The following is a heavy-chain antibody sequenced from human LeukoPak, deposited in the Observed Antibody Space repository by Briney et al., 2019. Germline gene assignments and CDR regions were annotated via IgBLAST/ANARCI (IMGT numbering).Heavy chain of an antibody. J-gene: IGHJ5*02. CDR1: GGTFSSYA. CDR2: IIPILGIA. V-gene: IGHV1-69*04. Sequence: SVKVSCKASGGTFSSYAISWVRQAPGQGLEWMGRIIPILGIANYAQKFQGRVTITADKSTSTAYMELSSLRSEDTAVYYCARDLILTTSSYWFDPWGQGTLATVSS. D-gene: IGHD3-9*01. CDR3: ARDLILTTSSYWFDP.